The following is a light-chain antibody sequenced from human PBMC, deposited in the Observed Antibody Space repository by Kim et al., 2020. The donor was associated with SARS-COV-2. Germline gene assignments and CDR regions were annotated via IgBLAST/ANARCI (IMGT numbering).Light chain of an antibody. Sequence: AIQLTQSPSSLSTSIGDTVTITCRASQGIGSALAWYQQKPGKPLKLLIYDASNLQSGVPSRFSGSGSGTDFTLTISGLQSEDFATYYCQQFNTLITFGQGTRLEIK. CDR3: QQFNTLIT. V-gene: IGKV1-13*02. CDR1: QGIGSA. J-gene: IGKJ5*01. CDR2: DAS.